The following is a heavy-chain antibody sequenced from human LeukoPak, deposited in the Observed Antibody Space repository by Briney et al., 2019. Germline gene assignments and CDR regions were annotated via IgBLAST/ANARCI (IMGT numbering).Heavy chain of an antibody. CDR2: IIPILGIA. Sequence: GASVKVSCKASGGTFSSYAISWVRQAPGQGLEWLGRIIPILGIANYAQKFQGRVTITADKSTSTAYKELSSLRSEDTAVYYCARGRGTYYYDSSDYWGQGTLVTVSS. V-gene: IGHV1-69*04. CDR3: ARGRGTYYYDSSDY. J-gene: IGHJ4*02. D-gene: IGHD3-22*01. CDR1: GGTFSSYA.